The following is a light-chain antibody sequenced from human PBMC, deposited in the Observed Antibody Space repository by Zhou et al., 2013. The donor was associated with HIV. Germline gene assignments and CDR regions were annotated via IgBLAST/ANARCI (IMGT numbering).Light chain of an antibody. CDR1: QDISNY. CDR2: DAS. V-gene: IGKV1-33*01. J-gene: IGKJ4*01. Sequence: DIQMTQSPSSLSASVGDRVTITCQASQDISNYLNWYQQKPGKAPKLLIYDASNLETGVPSRFSGSGSGTDFTFTISSLQPEDIATYYCQQYDNLLPLTFGRRDRRWRSN. CDR3: QQYDNLLPLT.